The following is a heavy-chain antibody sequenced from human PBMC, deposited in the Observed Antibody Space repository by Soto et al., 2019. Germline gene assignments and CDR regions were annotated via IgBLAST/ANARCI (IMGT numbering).Heavy chain of an antibody. J-gene: IGHJ6*02. Sequence: QVQLVQSGAEEKKPGASVKVSCKASGYTFTSYAMHWVRQAPGQRLEWMGWINAGNGNTKYSQKFQGRVTITRDTSASTDYMELSSLRSEDTAVYYCAREECSGGSCYSCYGMDVWGQGTTVTASS. CDR2: INAGNGNT. CDR3: AREECSGGSCYSCYGMDV. D-gene: IGHD2-15*01. V-gene: IGHV1-3*05. CDR1: GYTFTSYA.